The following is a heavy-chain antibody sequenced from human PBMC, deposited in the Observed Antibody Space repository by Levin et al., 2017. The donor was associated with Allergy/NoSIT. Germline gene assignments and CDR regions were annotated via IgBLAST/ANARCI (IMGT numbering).Heavy chain of an antibody. Sequence: SETLSLTCAVSGGSISSGGYSWSWIRQPPGKGLEWIGYIYHSGSTYYNPSLKSRVTISVDRSKNQFSLKLSSVTAADTAVYYCARGTGGQQLTLFDYWGQGTLVTVSS. J-gene: IGHJ4*02. CDR2: IYHSGST. CDR3: ARGTGGQQLTLFDY. V-gene: IGHV4-30-2*01. D-gene: IGHD6-13*01. CDR1: GGSISSGGYS.